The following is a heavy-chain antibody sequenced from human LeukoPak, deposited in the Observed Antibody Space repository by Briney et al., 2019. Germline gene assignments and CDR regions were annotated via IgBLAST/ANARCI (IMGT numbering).Heavy chain of an antibody. CDR3: ARDVVVVPAAMRPNYYYYYGMDV. CDR1: GYTFTSYG. D-gene: IGHD2-2*01. J-gene: IGHJ6*02. V-gene: IGHV1-18*01. Sequence: GASVKVSCKASGYTFTSYGISWVRQAPGQGLEWMGWISAYNGNTNYAQKLQGRVTMTTDTSTSTAYMELRSLRSDDTAVYYCARDVVVVPAAMRPNYYYYYGMDVWGQGTTVTVSS. CDR2: ISAYNGNT.